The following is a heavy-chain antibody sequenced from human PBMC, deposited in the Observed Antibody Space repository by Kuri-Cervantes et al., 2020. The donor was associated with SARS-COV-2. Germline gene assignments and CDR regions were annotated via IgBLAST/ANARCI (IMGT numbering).Heavy chain of an antibody. V-gene: IGHV4-4*07. CDR2: IYTSGST. Sequence: SETLSLTCTVSGGSISSYYWSWIRQPAGKGLEWIGRIYTSGSTNYNPSLKSRVTMSVDTSKNQFSLKLSSVTAADTAVYYCASEQPSRYCSSTSCYTWGQGTLVTDSS. D-gene: IGHD2-2*02. CDR1: GGSISSYY. J-gene: IGHJ5*02. CDR3: ASEQPSRYCSSTSCYT.